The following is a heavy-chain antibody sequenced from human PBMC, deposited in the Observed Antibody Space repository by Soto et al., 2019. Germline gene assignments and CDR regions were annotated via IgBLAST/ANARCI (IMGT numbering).Heavy chain of an antibody. D-gene: IGHD6-19*01. CDR1: GFTFSSYG. V-gene: IGHV3-30*18. CDR2: ISYDGSNK. CDR3: AKAALPYSSGWYFLDY. J-gene: IGHJ4*02. Sequence: QVQLVESGGGVVQPGRSLRLSCAASGFTFSSYGMHWVRQAPGKGLEWVAVISYDGSNKYYADSVKGRFTISRDNSKNTLYLQMNSLRAEDTDVYYCAKAALPYSSGWYFLDYWGQGTLVTVSS.